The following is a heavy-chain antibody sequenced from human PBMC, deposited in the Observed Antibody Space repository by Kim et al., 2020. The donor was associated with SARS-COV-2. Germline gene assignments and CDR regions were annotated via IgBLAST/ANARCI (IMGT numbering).Heavy chain of an antibody. CDR2: IYYSGST. Sequence: SETLSLTCTVSGGSISSSSYYWGWIRQPPGKGLEWIGSIYYSGSTYYNPSLKSRVTISVDTSKNQFSLKLSSVTAADTAVYYCARPGGGYSGSYVGFFDYWGQGTLVTVSS. D-gene: IGHD1-26*01. V-gene: IGHV4-39*01. CDR1: GGSISSSSYY. J-gene: IGHJ4*02. CDR3: ARPGGGYSGSYVGFFDY.